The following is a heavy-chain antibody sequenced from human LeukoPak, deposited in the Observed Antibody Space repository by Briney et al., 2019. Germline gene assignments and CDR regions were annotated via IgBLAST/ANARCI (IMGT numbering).Heavy chain of an antibody. D-gene: IGHD5-12*01. CDR3: ARDGPRSGYDLGHFDN. Sequence: SETLSLTCTVSGGSISSDNYSWSWIRQPAGKGLEWIGRIYSTGRSDYNPSLKSRITMSVDTSKNQFSLKLSSVTAADTAVYYCARDGPRSGYDLGHFDNLGQGTLVTASS. CDR2: IYSTGRS. J-gene: IGHJ4*02. V-gene: IGHV4-61*02. CDR1: GGSISSDNYS.